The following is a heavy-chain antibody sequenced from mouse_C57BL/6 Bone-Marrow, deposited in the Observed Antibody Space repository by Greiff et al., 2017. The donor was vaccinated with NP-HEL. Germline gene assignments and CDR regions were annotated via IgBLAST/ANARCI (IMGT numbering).Heavy chain of an antibody. CDR1: GFNIKDDY. Sequence: VQLQQSGAELVRPGASVKLSCTASGFNIKDDYMHWVKQRPEQGLEWIGWIDPENGDTEYASKFQGKATITADTSSNTAYLQLSSLTSEDTAVYYCTTGSSWDVDYWGQGTTLTVSS. J-gene: IGHJ2*01. D-gene: IGHD1-1*01. V-gene: IGHV14-4*01. CDR2: IDPENGDT. CDR3: TTGSSWDVDY.